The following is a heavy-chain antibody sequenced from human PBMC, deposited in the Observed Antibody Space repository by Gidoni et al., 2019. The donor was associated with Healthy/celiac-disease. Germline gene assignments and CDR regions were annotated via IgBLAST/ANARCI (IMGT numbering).Heavy chain of an antibody. D-gene: IGHD3-10*01. CDR2: IRSKANSYAT. Sequence: EVQLVESGGGLVQPGGSLKLSCAASGFTFSGSAMHWVRQASGKGLEWVGRIRSKANSYATAYAASVKGRFTISRDDSKNTAYLQMNSLKTEDTAVYYCTRLLDYYGSGSYQDGMDVWGQGTTVTVSS. CDR3: TRLLDYYGSGSYQDGMDV. V-gene: IGHV3-73*02. CDR1: GFTFSGSA. J-gene: IGHJ6*02.